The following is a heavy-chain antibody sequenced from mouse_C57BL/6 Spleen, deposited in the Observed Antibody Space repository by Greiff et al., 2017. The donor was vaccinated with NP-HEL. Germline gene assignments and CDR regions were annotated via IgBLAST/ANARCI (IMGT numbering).Heavy chain of an antibody. D-gene: IGHD4-1*01. Sequence: VQLQQSGAELARPGASVKLSCKASGYTFTSYGISWVKQRTGQGLEWIGEIYHRSGNTYYNEKFKGKATLTADKSSSTAYMELRSLTAEDSAVYFCARRDWDGSYFDYWGQGTTLTVSS. CDR1: GYTFTSYG. J-gene: IGHJ2*01. CDR2: IYHRSGNT. V-gene: IGHV1-81*01. CDR3: ARRDWDGSYFDY.